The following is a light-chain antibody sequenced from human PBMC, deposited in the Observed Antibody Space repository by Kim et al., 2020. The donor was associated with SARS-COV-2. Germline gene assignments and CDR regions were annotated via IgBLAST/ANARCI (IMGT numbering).Light chain of an antibody. J-gene: IGKJ1*01. Sequence: LSPGERATLYCRASQSVSSSHLAWYQQKPGQAPRLLIYGASTRATGIPDRFSGSGSGTDFTLTISRLEPEDFAVLYCQKYGSTWTFGQGTKVEIK. CDR2: GAS. CDR3: QKYGSTWT. CDR1: QSVSSSH. V-gene: IGKV3-20*01.